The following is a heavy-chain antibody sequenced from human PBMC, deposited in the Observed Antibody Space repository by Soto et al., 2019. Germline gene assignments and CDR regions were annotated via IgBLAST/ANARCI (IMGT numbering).Heavy chain of an antibody. CDR3: ARGGSGNSPYYFDY. D-gene: IGHD3-10*01. Sequence: ASVKVSCKASGYSFSDYYMHWVRQAPGQGLEWMAWINPNSGVTNYAQKFQGRLTLTRDTSISTFYMELSRLRSDDTAVYFCARGGSGNSPYYFDYWGQATLVTVPQ. CDR2: INPNSGVT. CDR1: GYSFSDYY. V-gene: IGHV1-2*02. J-gene: IGHJ4*02.